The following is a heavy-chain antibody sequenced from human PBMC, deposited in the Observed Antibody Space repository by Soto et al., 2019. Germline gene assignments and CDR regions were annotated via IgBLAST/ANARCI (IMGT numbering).Heavy chain of an antibody. J-gene: IGHJ4*02. V-gene: IGHV1-2*04. CDR2: INPNSGGT. D-gene: IGHD3-10*01. Sequence: VQLVQSGAEVKKPGASVKVSCKASGYTFTGYYMHWGRQAPGQGLEWMGWINPNSGGTNYAKKFQGWDTMTRDTSISTAYRELSRLRSDDTAVYYCAIRRGGMYFDYWGQGTLVTVSS. CDR3: AIRRGGMYFDY. CDR1: GYTFTGYY.